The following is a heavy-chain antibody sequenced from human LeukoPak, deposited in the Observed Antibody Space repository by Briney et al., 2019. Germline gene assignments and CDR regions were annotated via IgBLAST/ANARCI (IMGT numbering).Heavy chain of an antibody. CDR2: INPDSGDT. CDR1: GYTFTGHY. J-gene: IGHJ4*02. D-gene: IGHD3-22*01. CDR3: ARGRVDRTGYDYFDC. V-gene: IGHV1-2*02. Sequence: ASVKVSCKASGYTFTGHYIHWVRQAPGQGLEWVGSINPDSGDTNYAQNFQGRVTMTRDTSFSTAYMDLSKLTFDDTAVYYCARGRVDRTGYDYFDCRGQGTLVTVSS.